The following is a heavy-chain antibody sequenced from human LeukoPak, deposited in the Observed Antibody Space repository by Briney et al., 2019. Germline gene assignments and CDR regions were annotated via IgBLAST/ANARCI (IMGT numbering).Heavy chain of an antibody. CDR1: GGSVSSYY. CDR2: IYYSAST. Sequence: SETLSLTCTVSGGSVSSYYWSWLRQPPGKGLEWIGYIYYSASTNYNPSLKSRVTISVDTSKNQFSLKLSSVTAADTAVYYCARAEDYGYMDVWGKGTTVTVSS. V-gene: IGHV4-59*02. CDR3: ARAEDYGYMDV. D-gene: IGHD4-17*01. J-gene: IGHJ6*03.